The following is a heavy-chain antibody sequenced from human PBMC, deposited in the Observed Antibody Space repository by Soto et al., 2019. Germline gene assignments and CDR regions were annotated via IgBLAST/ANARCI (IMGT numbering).Heavy chain of an antibody. CDR3: ARAIFRYFDWLLSSDWFDP. D-gene: IGHD3-9*01. J-gene: IGHJ5*02. CDR1: GYTFTSYG. Sequence: GASVKVSCKASGYTFTSYGISWVRQAPGQGLEWMGWISAYNGNTNYAQKLQGRVTMTTDTSTSTAYMELRSLRSDDTAVYYCARAIFRYFDWLLSSDWFDPWGQGTLVT. CDR2: ISAYNGNT. V-gene: IGHV1-18*01.